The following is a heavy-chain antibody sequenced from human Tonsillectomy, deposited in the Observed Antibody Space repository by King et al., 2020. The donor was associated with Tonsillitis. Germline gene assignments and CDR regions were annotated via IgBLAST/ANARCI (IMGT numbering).Heavy chain of an antibody. CDR1: GGTFSSYV. V-gene: IGHV1-69*01. CDR2: IMPVLGTV. Sequence: QLVQSGAEVKKPGSSVRVSCKASGGTFSSYVISWVRQAPGQGLEWMGAIMPVLGTVNYSQKFQERVTITADESTSTVYMELSRLTSEDTAVYYCASSVVWFDPWGQGTLVTVSS. J-gene: IGHJ5*02. D-gene: IGHD2-21*01. CDR3: ASSVVWFDP.